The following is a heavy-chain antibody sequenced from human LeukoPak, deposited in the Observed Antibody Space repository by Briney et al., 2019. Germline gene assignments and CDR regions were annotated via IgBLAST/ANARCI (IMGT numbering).Heavy chain of an antibody. D-gene: IGHD3-22*01. J-gene: IGHJ3*02. Sequence: GRSLRLSCAASGFTFSSYGMLWVRQAPGKGLEWVAVISYDGSNKYYADSVKGRFTISRDNSKNTLYLQMNSLRAEDTAVYYCAKEEWSDYYDSWDAFDIWGKGTMVTVSS. CDR2: ISYDGSNK. CDR1: GFTFSSYG. CDR3: AKEEWSDYYDSWDAFDI. V-gene: IGHV3-30*18.